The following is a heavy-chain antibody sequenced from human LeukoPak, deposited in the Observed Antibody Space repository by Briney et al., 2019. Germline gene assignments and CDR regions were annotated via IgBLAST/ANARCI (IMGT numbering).Heavy chain of an antibody. V-gene: IGHV3-33*06. Sequence: PGRSLRLSCAASGFTFSSYGMHWVRQAPGKGLEWVAVIWYDGSNKYYADSVKGRFTISRDNSKNTLYLQMNSLRAEDTAVYYCAKDHSYGSFVGHWFDPWGQGTLVTVSS. D-gene: IGHD2-15*01. J-gene: IGHJ5*02. CDR3: AKDHSYGSFVGHWFDP. CDR1: GFTFSSYG. CDR2: IWYDGSNK.